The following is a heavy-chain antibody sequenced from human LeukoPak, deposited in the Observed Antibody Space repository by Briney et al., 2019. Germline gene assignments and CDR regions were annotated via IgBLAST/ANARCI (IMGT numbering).Heavy chain of an antibody. CDR3: ASRPPNDY. Sequence: GGSLRLSCAGSGFTVSSNYMSWVRQAPGKGLEWVSAIYSGGSTYYADSVKGRFTISRDDSKNTSYLQMNSLKAEDTAVYYCASRPPNDYWGQGTLVTVSS. CDR1: GFTVSSNY. V-gene: IGHV3-53*01. J-gene: IGHJ4*02. D-gene: IGHD1-14*01. CDR2: IYSGGST.